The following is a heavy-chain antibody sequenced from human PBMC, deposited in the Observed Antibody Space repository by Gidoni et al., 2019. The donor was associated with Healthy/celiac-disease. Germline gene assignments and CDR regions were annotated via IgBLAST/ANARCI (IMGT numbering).Heavy chain of an antibody. CDR2: IYYSGST. CDR1: VGSISSGGYY. J-gene: IGHJ3*02. Sequence: QVQLQESGPGLVKPSQTLSLTCTVSVGSISSGGYYWSWIRQHPGKGLEWIGYIYYSGSTYYNPSLKSLVTISVDTSKNQFSLKLSSVTAADTAVYYCARYCSSTSCYAGAFDIWGQGTMVTVSS. D-gene: IGHD2-2*01. CDR3: ARYCSSTSCYAGAFDI. V-gene: IGHV4-31*01.